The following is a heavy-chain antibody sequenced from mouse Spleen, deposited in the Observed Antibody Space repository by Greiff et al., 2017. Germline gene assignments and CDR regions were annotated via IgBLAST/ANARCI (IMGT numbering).Heavy chain of an antibody. J-gene: IGHJ4*01. Sequence: QVQLKQSGPELVKPGASVKISCKATGYTFSSYWIEWVKQRPGHGLEWIGEILPGSGSTNYNEKFKGKATFTADTSSNTAYMQLSSLTSEDSAVYYCARTGYDVDYAMDYWGQGTSVTVSS. V-gene: IGHV1-9*01. CDR1: GYTFSSYW. D-gene: IGHD2-14*01. CDR2: ILPGSGST. CDR3: ARTGYDVDYAMDY.